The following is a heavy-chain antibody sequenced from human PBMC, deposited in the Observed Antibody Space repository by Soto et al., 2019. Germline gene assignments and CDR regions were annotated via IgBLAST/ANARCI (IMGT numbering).Heavy chain of an antibody. Sequence: GGSLRLSCAASGFTFSNYWMRWVRQAPGKGLEWVANIKEDGRERNYVDSVKGRFTISRDNAENSLYLQMNSLRAEDTAVYYCASARHIGPWGQGTLVTVSS. CDR3: ASARHIGP. D-gene: IGHD2-21*01. J-gene: IGHJ5*02. V-gene: IGHV3-7*01. CDR1: GFTFSNYW. CDR2: IKEDGRER.